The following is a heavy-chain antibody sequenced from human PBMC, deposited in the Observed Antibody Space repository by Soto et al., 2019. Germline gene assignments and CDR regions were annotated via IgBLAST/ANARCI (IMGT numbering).Heavy chain of an antibody. CDR2: INHSGST. J-gene: IGHJ4*02. D-gene: IGHD3-9*01. CDR3: ASLMTGLPLCDY. V-gene: IGHV4-34*01. Sequence: SETLSLTCAVYGGSFSGYYWSWIRQPPGKGLEWIGEINHSGSTNCNPSLKSRVTISVDTSKNQFSLKLSSGTAADTAMYYCASLMTGLPLCDYWGQGIPVPVSS. CDR1: GGSFSGYY.